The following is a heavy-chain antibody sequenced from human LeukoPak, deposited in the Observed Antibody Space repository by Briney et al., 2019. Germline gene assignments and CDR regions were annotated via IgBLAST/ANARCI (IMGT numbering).Heavy chain of an antibody. Sequence: LSLTCAVYGGSFSGYYWSWVRQAPGKGLEWVALISYDGNNKYYSDSVKGRFTISRDNSKSTLYLQMNSLRAEDTAVYYCAKSEYYDSSGYYGGALYYWGQGTLVTVSS. CDR2: ISYDGNNK. CDR3: AKSEYYDSSGYYGGALYY. CDR1: GGSFSGYY. J-gene: IGHJ4*02. D-gene: IGHD3-22*01. V-gene: IGHV3-30*18.